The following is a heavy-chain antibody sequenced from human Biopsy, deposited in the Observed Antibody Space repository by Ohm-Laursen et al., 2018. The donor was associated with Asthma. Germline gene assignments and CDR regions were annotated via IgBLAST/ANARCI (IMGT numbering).Heavy chain of an antibody. CDR1: GFTFGDYW. V-gene: IGHV3-7*01. D-gene: IGHD3-3*02. CDR2: IKHDGTEK. CDR3: ARTFHFWSPYHAEHYQL. Sequence: GSLRLSCAAAGFTFGDYWMSWVRQVPGKGLEGVANIKHDGTEKNHVDSLKGRFTISRDNAKNSLYLQMNSLRAEDTAVYYCARTFHFWSPYHAEHYQLWGQGTLVTVPS. J-gene: IGHJ1*01.